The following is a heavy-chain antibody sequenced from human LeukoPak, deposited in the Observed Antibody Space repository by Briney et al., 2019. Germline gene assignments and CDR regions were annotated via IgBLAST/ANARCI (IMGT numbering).Heavy chain of an antibody. CDR3: VMLKYSSSPYWLDP. Sequence: SETLSLTCTVSGGSISSQYWSWIRQPPGKGLEWIGYIYYSGSTNYNPSLKGRVTMSVDTSKNQFSLKLSSVTAADTAVYYCVMLKYSSSPYWLDPLGQGTLVPVSS. D-gene: IGHD6-6*01. V-gene: IGHV4-59*11. CDR1: GGSISSQY. J-gene: IGHJ5*02. CDR2: IYYSGST.